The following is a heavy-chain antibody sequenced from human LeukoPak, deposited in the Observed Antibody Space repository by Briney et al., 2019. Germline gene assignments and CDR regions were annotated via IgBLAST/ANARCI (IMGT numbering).Heavy chain of an antibody. CDR1: GFTFSSYW. J-gene: IGHJ6*02. CDR2: IKRDGSEK. Sequence: GGSLRLSCAVSGFTFSSYWMSWVRQAPGKGLEWVANIKRDGSEKYYVDSVKGRFTISRDNAKNSLYLQMNSLRVEDTAVYYCARFPQDGMDVWGQGTTVTVSS. V-gene: IGHV3-7*01. CDR3: ARFPQDGMDV.